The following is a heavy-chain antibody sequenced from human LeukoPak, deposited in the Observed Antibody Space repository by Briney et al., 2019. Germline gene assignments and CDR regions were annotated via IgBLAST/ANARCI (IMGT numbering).Heavy chain of an antibody. CDR3: ARKYSSSSNPPDY. V-gene: IGHV4-39*07. CDR1: GGSIGSSSYY. D-gene: IGHD6-6*01. J-gene: IGHJ4*02. Sequence: PSETLSLTCTVSGGSIGSSSYYWGWIRQPPGKGLEWIGSIYYSGSTYYNPSLKSRVTISVDTSKNQFSLKLSSVTAADTAVYYCARKYSSSSNPPDYWGQGTLVTVSS. CDR2: IYYSGST.